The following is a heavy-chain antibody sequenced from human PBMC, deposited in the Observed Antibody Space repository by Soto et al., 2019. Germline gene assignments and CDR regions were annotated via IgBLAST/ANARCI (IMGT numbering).Heavy chain of an antibody. V-gene: IGHV4-59*01. J-gene: IGHJ6*02. CDR2: IYYSGST. Sequence: PSETLSLTCTVSGGSISSYYWSWIRQPPGKGLEWIGYIYYSGSTNYNPSLKSRVTISVDTSKNQFSLKLSSVTAADTAVYYCARVVGYYYDSSGYPYYYYYYGMDVWGQGTTVTVS. CDR1: GGSISSYY. D-gene: IGHD3-22*01. CDR3: ARVVGYYYDSSGYPYYYYYYGMDV.